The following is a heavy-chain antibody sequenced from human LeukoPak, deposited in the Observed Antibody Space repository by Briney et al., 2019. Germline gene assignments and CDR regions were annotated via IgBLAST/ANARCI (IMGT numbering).Heavy chain of an antibody. CDR2: IGGGGVST. CDR3: AKGWGDY. CDR1: GFTSSTYA. Sequence: TGGSLRLSCAVSGFTSSTYAMSWVRQAPGKGLECVSTIGGGGVSTFYVDSVKGRFTISRDNSKNTLYLQTNSLRVEDTAVYYCAKGWGDYWGQGTLVTVSS. V-gene: IGHV3-23*01. D-gene: IGHD3-16*01. J-gene: IGHJ4*02.